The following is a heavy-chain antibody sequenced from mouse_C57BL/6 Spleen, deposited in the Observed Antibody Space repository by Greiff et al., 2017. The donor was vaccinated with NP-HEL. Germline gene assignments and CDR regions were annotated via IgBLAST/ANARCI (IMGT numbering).Heavy chain of an antibody. CDR1: GYTFTDYY. CDR2: INPNNGGT. Sequence: EVQLQQSGPELVKPGASVKISCKASGYTFTDYYMNWVKQSHGKSLEWIGDINPNNGGTSYNQKFKGKATLTVDKSSSTAYMELRSLTSEDSAVYYCARDYYGSRNAKDYWGQGTSVTVSS. CDR3: ARDYYGSRNAKDY. D-gene: IGHD1-1*01. J-gene: IGHJ4*01. V-gene: IGHV1-26*01.